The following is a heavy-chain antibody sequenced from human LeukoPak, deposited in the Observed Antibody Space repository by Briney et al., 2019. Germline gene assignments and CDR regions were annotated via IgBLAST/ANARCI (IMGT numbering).Heavy chain of an antibody. Sequence: GASVKVSCKASGYTFTSYGISWVRQAPGQGLEWMGRIIPILGIANYAQKFQGRVTITADKSTSTAYMELSSLRSEDTAVYYCAREAVAGYYFDYWGQGTLVTVSS. V-gene: IGHV1-69*04. D-gene: IGHD6-19*01. J-gene: IGHJ4*02. CDR1: GYTFTSYG. CDR3: AREAVAGYYFDY. CDR2: IIPILGIA.